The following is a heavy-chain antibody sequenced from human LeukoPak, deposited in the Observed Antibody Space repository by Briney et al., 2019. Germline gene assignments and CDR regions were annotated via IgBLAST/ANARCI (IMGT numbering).Heavy chain of an antibody. V-gene: IGHV1-69*13. CDR3: ARDRHYVSGSPSFYYYMDV. CDR2: IIPTFGTA. D-gene: IGHD3-10*01. J-gene: IGHJ6*03. Sequence: SVKVSCKASGGTFSSYAISWVRQAPGQGLEWMGGIIPTFGTANYAQKFQGRVTITADESTSTAYMELSSLRSEDTAVYYCARDRHYVSGSPSFYYYMDVWGKGTTVTISS. CDR1: GGTFSSYA.